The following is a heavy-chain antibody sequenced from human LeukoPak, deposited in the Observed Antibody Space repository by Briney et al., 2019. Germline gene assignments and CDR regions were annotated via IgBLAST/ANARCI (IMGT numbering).Heavy chain of an antibody. CDR1: GYSFTSYW. D-gene: IGHD5-18*01. CDR3: ARRGEAMDPFDY. CDR2: IYPGDSDT. Sequence: GESLKISCKDSGYSFTSYWIGWVRQMPGKGLEWMGIIYPGDSDTRYSPSFQGQVTISADKSINPAYLQWSSLKASDTAIYYCARRGEAMDPFDYWGQGTLVTVSS. V-gene: IGHV5-51*01. J-gene: IGHJ4*02.